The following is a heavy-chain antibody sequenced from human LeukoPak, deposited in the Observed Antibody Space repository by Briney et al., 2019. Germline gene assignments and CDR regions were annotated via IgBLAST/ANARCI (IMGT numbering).Heavy chain of an antibody. CDR3: ASGEVGVVYRAGGRYYYYYHAMDV. V-gene: IGHV1-8*01. CDR2: MSPNSGNT. CDR1: GYTFTSYD. D-gene: IGHD2-15*01. Sequence: ASVKVSCKASGYTFTSYDINWVRQATGQGPEWMGWMSPNSGNTGYAQKFQGRVTMTRSTSMSTAYMELSSLRSEDTAVYYCASGEVGVVYRAGGRYYYYYHAMDVWGQGTTVTASS. J-gene: IGHJ6*02.